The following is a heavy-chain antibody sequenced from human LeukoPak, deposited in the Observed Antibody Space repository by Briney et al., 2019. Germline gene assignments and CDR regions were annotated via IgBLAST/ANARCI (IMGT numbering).Heavy chain of an antibody. CDR1: GFTFSSNA. Sequence: GGSLRLSCTASGFTFSSNAMGWVRQAAGKGLEWVSTISGSGDTTYYADSVKGRFTISNDNSKNTLYLQMDSLRAEDTAVYYCARDWNVWYFDYWGQGTLVTVSS. J-gene: IGHJ4*02. CDR3: ARDWNVWYFDY. CDR2: ISGSGDTT. D-gene: IGHD1-1*01. V-gene: IGHV3-23*01.